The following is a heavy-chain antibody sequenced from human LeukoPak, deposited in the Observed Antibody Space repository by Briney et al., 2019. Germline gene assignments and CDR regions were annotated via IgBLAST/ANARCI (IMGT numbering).Heavy chain of an antibody. D-gene: IGHD5-12*01. Sequence: GGSLRLSCAASGFTLSSNYMSWVGQAPGKGGEGVGGIYRGGSTYYADSVKGRFTISRDNSKNTLYLKMRSLRAEDTALYYCARGGGWLQGFDYWGQGTLVTVSS. CDR3: ARGGGWLQGFDY. V-gene: IGHV3-66*01. CDR2: IYRGGST. J-gene: IGHJ4*02. CDR1: GFTLSSNY.